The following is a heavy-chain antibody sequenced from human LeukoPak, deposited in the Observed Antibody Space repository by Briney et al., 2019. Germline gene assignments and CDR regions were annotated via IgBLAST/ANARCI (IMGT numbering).Heavy chain of an antibody. D-gene: IGHD6-13*01. CDR3: ARAGEAAAGRPFDY. J-gene: IGHJ4*02. V-gene: IGHV1-46*01. CDR2: INPSGGST. Sequence: ASVKVSCKASGYPFTTYPMHWVRQTPGQGLEWMGIINPSGGSTNYAQKFQGRVTMTRDTSISTAYMELSRLRSDDTAVYYCARAGEAAAGRPFDYWGQGTLVTVSS. CDR1: GYPFTTYP.